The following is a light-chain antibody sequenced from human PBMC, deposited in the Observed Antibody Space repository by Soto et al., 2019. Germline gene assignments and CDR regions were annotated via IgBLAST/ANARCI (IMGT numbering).Light chain of an antibody. Sequence: EIVLTQSPGTLSLSPGERATLSCRASQSVSRNYVAWYQQKPGQSPRLXXYGASNRAYGIPDRFSGSGSGTDLTLTISRLEPEDFAVYDCQQYGSSLPWTFGQGTKVDIK. J-gene: IGKJ1*01. CDR3: QQYGSSLPWT. CDR1: QSVSRNY. CDR2: GAS. V-gene: IGKV3-20*01.